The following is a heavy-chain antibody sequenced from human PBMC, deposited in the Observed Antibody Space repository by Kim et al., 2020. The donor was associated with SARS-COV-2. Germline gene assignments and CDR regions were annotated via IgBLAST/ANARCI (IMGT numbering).Heavy chain of an antibody. Sequence: GGSLRLSCAASGFTFSDYYMSWIRQAPGKGLEWVSYISSSGSTIYYADSVKGRFTISRDNAKNSLYLQMNSLRAEDTAVYYCARDSSSSPAYYYGMDVWGQGTTVTVSS. D-gene: IGHD6-6*01. CDR1: GFTFSDYY. V-gene: IGHV3-11*01. CDR3: ARDSSSSPAYYYGMDV. CDR2: ISSSGSTI. J-gene: IGHJ6*02.